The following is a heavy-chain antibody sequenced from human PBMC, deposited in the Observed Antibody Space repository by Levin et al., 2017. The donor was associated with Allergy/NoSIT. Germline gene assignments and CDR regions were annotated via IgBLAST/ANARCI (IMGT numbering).Heavy chain of an antibody. V-gene: IGHV2-70*11. J-gene: IGHJ4*02. CDR3: ARATNHYYGRGFNY. Sequence: GSGPTLVKPTQTLTLTCTFSGFSLTTSGMCVSWIRQPPGNALEWLARIDWDDDKYYSTSLKTRLTISRDTSKNQVVLTMTSMDPVDTATYYCARATNHYYGRGFNYWGQGTPVTVSS. CDR2: IDWDDDK. D-gene: IGHD3-10*01. CDR1: GFSLTTSGMC.